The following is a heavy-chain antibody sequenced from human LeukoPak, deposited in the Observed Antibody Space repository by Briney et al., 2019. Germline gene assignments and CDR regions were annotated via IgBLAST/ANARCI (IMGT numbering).Heavy chain of an antibody. J-gene: IGHJ4*02. D-gene: IGHD2-2*01. Sequence: GGSLRLSCAAFGFTVSSNYMSWVRQAPGKGLGWVSVIYSGSSTYYADSVKGRFTISRDNSKNTLYLQMNSLRAEDTAVYYCARGGSTSPRHFDYWGQGTLVTVSS. CDR1: GFTVSSNY. CDR2: IYSGSST. V-gene: IGHV3-53*01. CDR3: ARGGSTSPRHFDY.